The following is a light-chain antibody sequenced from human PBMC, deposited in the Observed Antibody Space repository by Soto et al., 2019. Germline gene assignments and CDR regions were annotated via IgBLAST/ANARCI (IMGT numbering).Light chain of an antibody. Sequence: SYELPQPLSVSVALGQTARITRGGSNIGSKNVHWYQQRPGQAPVLVIYRDTNRPSGIPERFSGSNSVNTATLTISRAQAGDEADYYCQVWDSSAEIFGGGTKLTVL. CDR1: NIGSKN. CDR2: RDT. CDR3: QVWDSSAEI. J-gene: IGLJ2*01. V-gene: IGLV3-9*01.